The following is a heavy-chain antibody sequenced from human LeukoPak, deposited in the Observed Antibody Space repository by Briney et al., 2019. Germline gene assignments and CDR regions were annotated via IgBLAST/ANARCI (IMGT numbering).Heavy chain of an antibody. Sequence: PGGSLRLSCAASGFTFSSYGMHWVRQAPGKGLEWVAFIRYDGSNKYYADSVKGRFTISRDNSKNTLYLQTNSLRAEDTAVYYCAKDLGYWGQGTLVTVSS. CDR1: GFTFSSYG. J-gene: IGHJ4*02. CDR2: IRYDGSNK. V-gene: IGHV3-30*02. D-gene: IGHD7-27*01. CDR3: AKDLGY.